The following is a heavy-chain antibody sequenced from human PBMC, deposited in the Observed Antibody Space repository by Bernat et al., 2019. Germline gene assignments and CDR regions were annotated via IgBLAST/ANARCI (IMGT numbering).Heavy chain of an antibody. CDR3: ASRGPYGDYFFDY. V-gene: IGHV4-39*01. CDR1: GGSISSSSYY. CDR2: IYYSGST. D-gene: IGHD4-17*01. Sequence: QLQLQESGPGLVKPSETLSLTCTVSGGSISSSSYYWGWIRQPPGKGLEWIGSIYYSGSTYYNPSLKSRVTISVDTSKNQCSLKLSSVTAADTAVYYCASRGPYGDYFFDYWGQGTLVTVSS. J-gene: IGHJ4*02.